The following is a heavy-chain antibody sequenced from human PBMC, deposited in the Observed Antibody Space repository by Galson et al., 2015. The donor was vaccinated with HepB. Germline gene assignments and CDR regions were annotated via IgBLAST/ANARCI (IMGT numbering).Heavy chain of an antibody. V-gene: IGHV1-8*01. CDR3: VRGLDPDY. Sequence: SVKVSCKASGSTFSGYDMMWVRQATGQGLEWMGWMNPRSDYTGYAEKFQGRVIMTGDSSISTAYMELTSLTLEDTGVYYCVRGLDPDYLGQGTLVTVTS. CDR2: MNPRSDYT. J-gene: IGHJ4*02. CDR1: GSTFSGYD.